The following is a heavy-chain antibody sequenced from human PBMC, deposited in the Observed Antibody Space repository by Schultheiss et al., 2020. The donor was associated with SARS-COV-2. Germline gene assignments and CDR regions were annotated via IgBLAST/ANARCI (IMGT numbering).Heavy chain of an antibody. CDR3: AILDIVATYAFDI. D-gene: IGHD5-12*01. Sequence: SQTLSLTCTVSGGSISSYYWSWIRQPAGKGLEWIGRIYTSGSTNYNPSLKSRVTMSVDTSKNQFSLKLTSVTAADTAVYYCAILDIVATYAFDIWGQGTMVTVSS. CDR1: GGSISSYY. V-gene: IGHV4-4*07. J-gene: IGHJ3*02. CDR2: IYTSGST.